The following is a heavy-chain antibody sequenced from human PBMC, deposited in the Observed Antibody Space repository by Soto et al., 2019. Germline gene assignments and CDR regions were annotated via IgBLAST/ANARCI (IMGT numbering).Heavy chain of an antibody. Sequence: PGESLKISCKGSGYSFTSYWIGWVRQMPGKGLAWMGIIYPGDSDTRYSPSFQGQVTISADKTISTAYLQSSRLKASDTAMYYCARRLLGGQLVSGGIEVWGQETRVAVAS. CDR3: ARRLLGGQLVSGGIEV. J-gene: IGHJ6*02. D-gene: IGHD6-6*01. CDR1: GYSFTSYW. CDR2: IYPGDSDT. V-gene: IGHV5-51*01.